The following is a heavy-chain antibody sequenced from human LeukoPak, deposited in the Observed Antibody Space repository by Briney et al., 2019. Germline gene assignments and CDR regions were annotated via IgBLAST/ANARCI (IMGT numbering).Heavy chain of an antibody. CDR1: GGSISSYY. CDR2: IYYSGST. CDR3: ARARYSLSVDY. V-gene: IGHV4-59*01. Sequence: SETLSLTCTVSGGSISSYYWSWIRQPPGKGLEWIGYIYYSGSTNYNPSLKSRVTISVDTSKNQFSLKLSSVTAADTAVYYCARARYSLSVDYWGQGTLVTVSS. D-gene: IGHD4-11*01. J-gene: IGHJ4*02.